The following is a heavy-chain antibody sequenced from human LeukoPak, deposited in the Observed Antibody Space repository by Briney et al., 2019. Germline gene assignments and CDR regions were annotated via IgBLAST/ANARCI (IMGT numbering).Heavy chain of an antibody. CDR3: ARAYYHDSSDYYFPLDY. V-gene: IGHV1-46*01. CDR2: INPSGGST. CDR1: GYTFTGYY. D-gene: IGHD3-22*01. Sequence: AASVKVSCTTSGYTFTGYYMHWVRQAPGQGLEWMGIINPSGGSTTYAQKFQGRVTMTRDTSTSTVYMELSSLRSEDTAVYYCARAYYHDSSDYYFPLDYWGQGTLVTVSS. J-gene: IGHJ4*02.